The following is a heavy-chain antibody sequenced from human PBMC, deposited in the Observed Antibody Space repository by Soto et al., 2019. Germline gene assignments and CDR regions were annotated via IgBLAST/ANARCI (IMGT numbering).Heavy chain of an antibody. Sequence: QVQLQESGPGLVKPSDTLSLSCAVSGFSISSRNLWGWIRQPPGKGLEWIGHIYYTGAIYHNPSLKSRGTMSVDTSRDQFSLKLGSVTAVETAVYYCATIPNVATPGPIASWGRGALVTVSS. J-gene: IGHJ4*02. D-gene: IGHD2-15*01. CDR3: ATIPNVATPGPIAS. V-gene: IGHV4-28*05. CDR2: IYYTGAI. CDR1: GFSISSRNL.